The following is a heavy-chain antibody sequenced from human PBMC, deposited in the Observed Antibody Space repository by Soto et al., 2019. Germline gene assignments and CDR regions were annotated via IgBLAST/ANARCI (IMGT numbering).Heavy chain of an antibody. CDR3: ARRVNYFDQ. V-gene: IGHV3-33*01. Sequence: GGSLRLSCAASGFTFSSYGMHWVRQAPGKGLEWVALIWYDGSKKYYADSVKGRFTISRDNSKNTLSLQISSLRAEDTAVYYCARRVNYFDQWGQGTLVTVYS. CDR2: IWYDGSKK. CDR1: GFTFSSYG. J-gene: IGHJ4*02.